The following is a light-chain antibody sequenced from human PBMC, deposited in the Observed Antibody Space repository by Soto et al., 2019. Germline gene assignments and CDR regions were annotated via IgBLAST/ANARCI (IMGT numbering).Light chain of an antibody. V-gene: IGLV2-14*01. CDR1: SNDVGGYDY. J-gene: IGLJ2*01. Sequence: QSALTQPASVSGSPGQSITISCSGTSNDVGGYDYVSWYQQHPGKASKLVIYEVSNRPSWVSNRFSGSKSGNTASLTISGLQPEDEADYYCNSYTSSSTLVFGGGTKLTVL. CDR3: NSYTSSSTLV. CDR2: EVS.